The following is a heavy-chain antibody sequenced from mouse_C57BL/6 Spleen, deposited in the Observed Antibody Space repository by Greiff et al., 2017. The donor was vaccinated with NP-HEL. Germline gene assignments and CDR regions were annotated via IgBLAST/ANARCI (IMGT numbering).Heavy chain of an antibody. CDR3: ARHLDDYFDY. CDR2: ISSGSSTI. CDR1: GFTFSDYG. J-gene: IGHJ2*01. Sequence: EVKLVESGGGLVKPGGSLKLSCAASGFTFSDYGMHWVRQAPEKGLEWVAYISSGSSTIYYADTVKGRFTISRDNAKNTLFLQMTSLRSEDTAMYYCARHLDDYFDYWGQGTTLTVSS. V-gene: IGHV5-17*01.